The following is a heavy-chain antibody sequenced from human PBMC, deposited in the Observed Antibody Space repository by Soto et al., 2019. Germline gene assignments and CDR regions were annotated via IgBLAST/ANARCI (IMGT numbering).Heavy chain of an antibody. J-gene: IGHJ6*02. Sequence: GGSLRLSXAASGFTFSSYSMNWVRQAPGKGLEWVSSISSSSSYIYYADSVKGRFTISRDNAKNSLYLQMNSLRAEDTAVYYCARRWEDHDILTGYYKHYYYGMDVWGQGTTVTVSS. V-gene: IGHV3-21*01. CDR2: ISSSSSYI. D-gene: IGHD3-9*01. CDR1: GFTFSSYS. CDR3: ARRWEDHDILTGYYKHYYYGMDV.